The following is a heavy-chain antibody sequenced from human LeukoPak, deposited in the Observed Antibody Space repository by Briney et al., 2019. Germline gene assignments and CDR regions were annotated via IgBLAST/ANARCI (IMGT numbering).Heavy chain of an antibody. D-gene: IGHD5-24*01. J-gene: IGHJ4*02. CDR2: INPNSGVT. Sequence: GASVKVSCKASGYTFTDYLMHWVRQAPGQGLEWMGRINPNSGVTSSAQKFQGRVTMTRDTSISTAYMELSTLRSDDTAVYYCARDRNGDGFAYFDYWGQGTLVTVSS. V-gene: IGHV1-2*06. CDR3: ARDRNGDGFAYFDY. CDR1: GYTFTDYL.